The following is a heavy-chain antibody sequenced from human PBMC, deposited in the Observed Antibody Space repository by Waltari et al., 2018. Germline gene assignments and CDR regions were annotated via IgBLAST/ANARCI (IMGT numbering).Heavy chain of an antibody. CDR1: GGPFSRYT. J-gene: IGHJ4*02. Sequence: QVQLVQSGAEVKKPGSSVKVSCKASGGPFSRYTISWVRQAPGQGLEWMGRIIPILGIANYAQKFQGRVTITADKSTSTAYMELSSLRSEDTAVYYCARDEGHFDYWGQGTLVTVSS. CDR2: IIPILGIA. CDR3: ARDEGHFDY. V-gene: IGHV1-69*08.